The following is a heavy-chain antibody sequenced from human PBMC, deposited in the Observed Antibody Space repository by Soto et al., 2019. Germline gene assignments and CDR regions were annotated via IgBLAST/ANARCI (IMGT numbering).Heavy chain of an antibody. Sequence: LRLSCTDSGFSFNTYVMDWVRQAPGKGLEWVARILYDGSKEYYADPVKGRFTISRDNSKNTLYLQMDRLRVEDTAVYFCAKGLALMADHWGQGTPVTVSS. V-gene: IGHV3-30*18. CDR3: AKGLALMADH. CDR1: GFSFNTYV. D-gene: IGHD2-21*01. J-gene: IGHJ4*02. CDR2: ILYDGSKE.